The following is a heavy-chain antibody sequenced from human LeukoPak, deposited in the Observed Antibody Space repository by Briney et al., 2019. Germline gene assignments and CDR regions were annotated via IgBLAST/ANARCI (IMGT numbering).Heavy chain of an antibody. J-gene: IGHJ4*02. V-gene: IGHV3-48*01. Sequence: GGSLRLSCAASGFTFSSHSMNWVRQAPGKGLEWFPYFSSSSSTIYYADSVKGRFTISRDNAKNSLYLQMNSLRAEDTAVYYCARGAYYYEDWGQGTLVTVSS. CDR2: FSSSSSTI. CDR3: ARGAYYYED. CDR1: GFTFSSHS. D-gene: IGHD3-22*01.